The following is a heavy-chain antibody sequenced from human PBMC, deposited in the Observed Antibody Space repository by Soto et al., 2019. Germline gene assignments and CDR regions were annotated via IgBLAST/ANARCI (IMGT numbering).Heavy chain of an antibody. J-gene: IGHJ4*02. CDR2: IAGSGGST. CDR1: GFTFSTYA. V-gene: IGHV3-23*01. Sequence: GGSLRLSCAASGFTFSTYAMIWVRQAPGKGLEWVSVIAGSGGSTYYADSVKGRFTISRDTSKNTLFLQMNSLRAEDTAVYYCAKDRYGDYGGIDYWGQGTMVTVSS. CDR3: AKDRYGDYGGIDY. D-gene: IGHD4-17*01.